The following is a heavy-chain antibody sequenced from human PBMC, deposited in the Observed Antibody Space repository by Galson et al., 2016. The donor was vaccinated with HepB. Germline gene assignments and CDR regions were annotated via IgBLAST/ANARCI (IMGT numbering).Heavy chain of an antibody. CDR3: ARVPSSGWFDY. V-gene: IGHV3-33*01. CDR2: IWSDGNQY. J-gene: IGHJ4*02. Sequence: SLRLSCAASGLTFSSYAMHWVRQAPGKGLEWVAIIWSDGNQYLYADSVKGRLTISRDNSKNTLYLQMNSLRAEDTAVYYCARVPSSGWFDYWGQGTLVTVSS. D-gene: IGHD6-19*01. CDR1: GLTFSSYA.